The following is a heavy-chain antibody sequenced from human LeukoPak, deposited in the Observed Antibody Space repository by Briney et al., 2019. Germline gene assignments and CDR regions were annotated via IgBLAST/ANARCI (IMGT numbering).Heavy chain of an antibody. CDR3: ARGRVSRPDNWFDP. J-gene: IGHJ5*02. Sequence: PTASVKVSCKASGGTFSSYATSWVRQAPGQGLEWMGGIIPIFGTANYAQKFQGRVTITTDESTSTAYMELSSLRSEDTAVYYCARGRVSRPDNWFDPWGQGTLVTVSS. V-gene: IGHV1-69*05. CDR2: IIPIFGTA. CDR1: GGTFSSYA. D-gene: IGHD5/OR15-5a*01.